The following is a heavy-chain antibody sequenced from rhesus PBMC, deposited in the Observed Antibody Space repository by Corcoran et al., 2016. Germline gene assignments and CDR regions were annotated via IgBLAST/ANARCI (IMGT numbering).Heavy chain of an antibody. Sequence: QVTLKESGPALVKPTQTLTLTCTFSGFSLSTSGMGVGWIRQPSRKTLEWLAHIYWNDDKYYSTSLKGRLTISKDTSKNQVVLTMTNMDPVDTATYYCARKEFPYYFDYWGQGVLVTVSS. CDR1: GFSLSTSGMG. J-gene: IGHJ4*01. D-gene: IGHD1-32*01. CDR3: ARKEFPYYFDY. CDR2: IYWNDDK. V-gene: IGHV2-1*01.